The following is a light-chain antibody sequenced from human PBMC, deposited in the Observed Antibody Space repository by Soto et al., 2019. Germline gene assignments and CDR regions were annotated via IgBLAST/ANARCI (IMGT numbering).Light chain of an antibody. CDR3: QQYNSYWT. CDR2: DAS. CDR1: QSISSW. V-gene: IGKV1-5*01. J-gene: IGKJ1*01. Sequence: EIQMTLSPSTVSASVGDRVTITCRASQSISSWLAWYQQKPGKAPKLLIYDASSLESGVPSRFSGSGSGTEFTLTISSLQPDDFATYYCQQYNSYWTFGQGTKVDIK.